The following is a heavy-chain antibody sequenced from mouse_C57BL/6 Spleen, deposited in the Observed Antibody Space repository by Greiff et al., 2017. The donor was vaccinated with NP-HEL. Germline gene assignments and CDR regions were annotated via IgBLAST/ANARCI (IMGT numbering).Heavy chain of an antibody. CDR1: GFTFTDYY. Sequence: EVNVVESGGGLVQPGGSLSLSCAASGFTFTDYYMSWVRQPPGKALEWLGFIRNKANGYTPEYSASVKGRFTIARDNSQSILYLQMNALRAEDSATYSCARYRRLGYFDVWGTGTTVTVSS. CDR2: IRNKANGYTP. V-gene: IGHV7-3*01. J-gene: IGHJ1*03. CDR3: ARYRRLGYFDV. D-gene: IGHD2-13*01.